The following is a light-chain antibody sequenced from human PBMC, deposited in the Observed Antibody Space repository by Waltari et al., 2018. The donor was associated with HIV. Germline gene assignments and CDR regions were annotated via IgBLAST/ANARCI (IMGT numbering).Light chain of an antibody. V-gene: IGLV6-57*04. Sequence: FLLTQPPSVSESPGKTVTISCTRSSGATASNYVQWYHQRPGSVPTTVIYDHNQRPSGVPDRFSGSIDSSSNSASLTISGLKTEDEADYYCQSYDNWSYVFGTGTKVTVL. CDR3: QSYDNWSYV. J-gene: IGLJ1*01. CDR2: DHN. CDR1: SGATASNY.